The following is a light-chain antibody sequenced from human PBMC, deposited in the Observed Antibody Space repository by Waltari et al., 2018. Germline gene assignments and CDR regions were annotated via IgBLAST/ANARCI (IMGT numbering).Light chain of an antibody. V-gene: IGLV2-14*01. CDR1: SSDVGSYHY. J-gene: IGLJ3*02. Sequence: QSALTQPASVSGSPGQSITISCSGTSSDVGSYHYVSWYQQPPGKAPKLMIYDVTKRPSGVSNRFSGSKSGNTASLTISGLQAEDEADYYCSSYTTSSTLVFGGGTKLTVL. CDR3: SSYTTSSTLV. CDR2: DVT.